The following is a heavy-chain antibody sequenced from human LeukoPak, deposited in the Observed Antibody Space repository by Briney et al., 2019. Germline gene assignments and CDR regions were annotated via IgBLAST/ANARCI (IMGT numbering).Heavy chain of an antibody. D-gene: IGHD5-12*01. CDR1: GFTFSTYA. Sequence: GGSLRLSCSVSGFTFSTYAMSWVRQAPGKGLEWVSGIYSGGSTYYADSVKGRFTISRHNSKNTLYLQMNSLRAEDTAVYYCARVATLYAFDIWGQGTMVTVSS. V-gene: IGHV3-53*04. J-gene: IGHJ3*02. CDR3: ARVATLYAFDI. CDR2: IYSGGST.